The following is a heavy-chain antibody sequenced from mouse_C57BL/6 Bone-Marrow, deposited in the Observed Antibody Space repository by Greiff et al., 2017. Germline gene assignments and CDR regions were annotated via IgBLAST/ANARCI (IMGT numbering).Heavy chain of an antibody. J-gene: IGHJ1*03. CDR1: GFTFSSYA. Sequence: EVQLLESGGGLVKPGASLKLSCAASGFTFSSYAMSWVRQTPEKRLEWVATISDGGSYTYYPDNVKGRFTISRDNAKNNLYLQMSHLTSEDTAMYYCARLRVPCWCFDGWSTGTTVTVSS. CDR3: ARLRVPCWCFDG. V-gene: IGHV5-4*01. CDR2: ISDGGSYT. D-gene: IGHD2-4*01.